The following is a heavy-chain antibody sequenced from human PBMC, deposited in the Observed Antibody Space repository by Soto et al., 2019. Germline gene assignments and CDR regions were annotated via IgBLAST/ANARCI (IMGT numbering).Heavy chain of an antibody. V-gene: IGHV3-49*04. CDR1: EFTFGDYA. Sequence: GGSLRLSCIGSEFTFGDYAVTWVRQAPGKGLEWVGYIASYTYGGTPQYAASVKGRFTISRDGSKNIAYLQMNSLKTEDTAVYYCARESVAGPDAFDIWGQGTMVTVSS. CDR2: IASYTYGGTP. D-gene: IGHD6-19*01. CDR3: ARESVAGPDAFDI. J-gene: IGHJ3*02.